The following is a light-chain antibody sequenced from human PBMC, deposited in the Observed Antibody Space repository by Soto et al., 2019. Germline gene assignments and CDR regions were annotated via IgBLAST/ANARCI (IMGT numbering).Light chain of an antibody. CDR1: QSVSSN. CDR3: HQRQRWPRT. CDR2: GAS. Sequence: EIVMTQSPATLSVSPGERATLSCRASQSVSSNLAWYQQKPGQAPSLLIYGASTRATGIPARFSGSGSGTDLTLTISRLEPEDFAFYYCHQRQRWPRTFGQGTKV. J-gene: IGKJ1*01. V-gene: IGKV3-15*01.